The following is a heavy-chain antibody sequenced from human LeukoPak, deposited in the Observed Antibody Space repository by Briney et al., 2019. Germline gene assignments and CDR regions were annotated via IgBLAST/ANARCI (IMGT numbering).Heavy chain of an antibody. CDR2: ISSSGSTI. Sequence: GGSLRLSCAASGFTFSDYYMSWIRQAPGKGLEWVSYISSSGSTIYYADSVKGRFTISRDNAKNSLYLQMNSLRAEDMALYYCAKSRTGIAAAPIDYWGQGTLVTVSS. J-gene: IGHJ4*02. D-gene: IGHD6-13*01. CDR3: AKSRTGIAAAPIDY. V-gene: IGHV3-11*01. CDR1: GFTFSDYY.